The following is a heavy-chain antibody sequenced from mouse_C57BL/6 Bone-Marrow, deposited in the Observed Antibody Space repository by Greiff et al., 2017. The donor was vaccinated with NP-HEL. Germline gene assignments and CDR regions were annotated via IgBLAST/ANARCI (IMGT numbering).Heavy chain of an antibody. Sequence: VQLQQPGAELVRPGTSVKLSCKASGYTFTSYWMHWVKQRPGQGLEWIGVIDPSDSYTNYNQKFKGKATMTVDTSSSTAYMQLSSLTSEDSAVYSCASRYYSSSHCYAMDYWGQGTSVTVSS. CDR2: IDPSDSYT. CDR3: ASRYYSSSHCYAMDY. CDR1: GYTFTSYW. J-gene: IGHJ4*01. V-gene: IGHV1-59*01. D-gene: IGHD2-5*01.